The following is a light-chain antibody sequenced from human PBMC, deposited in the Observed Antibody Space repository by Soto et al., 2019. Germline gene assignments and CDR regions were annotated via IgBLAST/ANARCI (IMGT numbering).Light chain of an antibody. CDR1: QNFDTK. J-gene: IGKJ4*01. CDR3: EDYYKWPLS. Sequence: HSPFALSVSTGERATLSCRASQNFDTKLAWYQRSLGQSPRLLIYAASTRAPGVPARFSGSGSGTAFTLTLSGLQSEDCRLFFCEDYYKWPLSSAGRGKV. V-gene: IGKV3-15*01. CDR2: AAS.